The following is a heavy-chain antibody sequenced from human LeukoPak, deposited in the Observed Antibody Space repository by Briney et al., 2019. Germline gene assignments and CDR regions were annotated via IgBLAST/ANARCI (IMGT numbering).Heavy chain of an antibody. CDR2: IYPGDSDT. CDR3: ARQRFTMRAYAGNWFDP. V-gene: IGHV5-51*01. J-gene: IGHJ5*02. CDR1: GYSFTSYW. D-gene: IGHD3-10*01. Sequence: GESLKISCKGSGYSFTSYWIGWVRQMPGKGLEWMGIIYPGDSDTRYSPSFQGRVTISADKSISTAYLQWSSLKASDTAMYYCARQRFTMRAYAGNWFDPWGQGTLVTVSS.